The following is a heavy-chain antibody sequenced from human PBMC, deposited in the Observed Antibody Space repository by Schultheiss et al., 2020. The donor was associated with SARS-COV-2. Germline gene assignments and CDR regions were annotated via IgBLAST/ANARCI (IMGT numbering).Heavy chain of an antibody. D-gene: IGHD6-6*01. J-gene: IGHJ6*02. V-gene: IGHV1-69*13. Sequence: SVKVSCKASGGTFSSYAISWVRQAPGQGLEWMGGIIPIFGTANYAQKFQGRVTITADESTSTAYMELSSLRSEDTAVYYCAADPLYRGSSSYGAEYKGYCYGMDVWGQGTTVTVSS. CDR1: GGTFSSYA. CDR2: IIPIFGTA. CDR3: AADPLYRGSSSYGAEYKGYCYGMDV.